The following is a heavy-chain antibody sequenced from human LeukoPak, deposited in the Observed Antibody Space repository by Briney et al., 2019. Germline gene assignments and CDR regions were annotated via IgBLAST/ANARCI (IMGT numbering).Heavy chain of an antibody. J-gene: IGHJ6*04. CDR2: INAGNGNT. CDR1: GYTFTSYA. D-gene: IGHD4-17*01. CDR3: ARDLYGDYDYYYYGMDV. V-gene: IGHV1-3*01. Sequence: ASVKVSCKASGYTFTSYAMHWVRQAPGQRLEWMGWINAGNGNTKYSQKFQGRVTITRDTSASTAYMELSSLRSEDTAVYYYARDLYGDYDYYYYGMDVWGKGTTVTVSS.